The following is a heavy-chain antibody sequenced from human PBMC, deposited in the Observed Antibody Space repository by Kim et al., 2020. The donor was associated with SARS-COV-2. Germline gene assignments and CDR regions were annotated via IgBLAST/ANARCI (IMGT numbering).Heavy chain of an antibody. CDR1: GGSISSSSYY. CDR2: IYYSGST. D-gene: IGHD1-26*01. V-gene: IGHV4-39*01. CDR3: ASFGGCHDY. Sequence: SETLSLTCTVSGGSISSSSYYWGWIRQPPGKGLEWIGSIYYSGSTYYNPSLKSRVTISVDTSKNQFSLKLSSVTAADTAVYYCASFGGCHDYWGQGTLVTVSS. J-gene: IGHJ4*02.